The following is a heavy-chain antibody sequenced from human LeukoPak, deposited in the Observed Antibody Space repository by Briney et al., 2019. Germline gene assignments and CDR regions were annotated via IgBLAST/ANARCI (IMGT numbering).Heavy chain of an antibody. CDR2: IKQDGGQK. J-gene: IGHJ4*02. CDR3: TAATPDY. V-gene: IGHV3-7*02. CDR1: GFTFSNCW. Sequence: GGSLRLSCAASGFTFSNCWMTWVRQAPGKGLEWVANIKQDGGQKYYVDSVKGRFTISRDNAKNSLYLQMNSLRAEDTAVYYCTAATPDYWGQGTLVTVSS. D-gene: IGHD6-13*01.